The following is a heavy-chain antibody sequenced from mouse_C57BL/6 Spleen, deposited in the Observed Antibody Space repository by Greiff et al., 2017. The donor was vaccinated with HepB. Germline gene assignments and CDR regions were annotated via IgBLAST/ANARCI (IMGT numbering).Heavy chain of an antibody. J-gene: IGHJ3*01. V-gene: IGHV1-82*01. CDR1: GYAFSSSW. D-gene: IGHD2-4*01. CDR3: ARSYDYDVAY. Sequence: VQLQHSGPELVKPGASVKISCKASGYAFSSSWMNWVKQRPGKGLEWIGRIYPGDGDTNYNGKFKGKATLTADKSSSTAYMQLSSLTSEDSAVYFCARSYDYDVAYWGQGTLVTVSA. CDR2: IYPGDGDT.